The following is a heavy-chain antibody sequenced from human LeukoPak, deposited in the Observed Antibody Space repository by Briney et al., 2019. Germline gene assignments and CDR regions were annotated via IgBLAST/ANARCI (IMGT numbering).Heavy chain of an antibody. D-gene: IGHD2-2*01. V-gene: IGHV4-61*02. CDR3: AGRGSSSGTFDV. CDR2: IYTSGSTSGST. J-gene: IGHJ3*01. CDR1: GGSISSNNYY. Sequence: SQTLSLTCTVSGGSISSNNYYWNWIRQPAGKGLEWIGRIYTSGSTSGSTNYNPSLKSRVTMSVDKSKNQISLNLASLTAADAALYYCAGRGSSSGTFDVWGPGTFVTVSS.